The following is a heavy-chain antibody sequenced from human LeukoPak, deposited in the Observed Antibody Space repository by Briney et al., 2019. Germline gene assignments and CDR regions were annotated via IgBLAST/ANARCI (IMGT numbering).Heavy chain of an antibody. CDR3: ARGLIVVVPAAITGWFDP. CDR2: IKHSGST. D-gene: IGHD2-2*02. CDR1: GGSFSGYY. J-gene: IGHJ5*02. V-gene: IGHV4-34*01. Sequence: SETLSLTCAVYGGSFSGYYWSWIRQPPGKGLEWIGEIKHSGSTNYNPSLKSRVTISVDTSKNQFSLKLSSVTAADTAVYYCARGLIVVVPAAITGWFDPWGQGTLVTVSS.